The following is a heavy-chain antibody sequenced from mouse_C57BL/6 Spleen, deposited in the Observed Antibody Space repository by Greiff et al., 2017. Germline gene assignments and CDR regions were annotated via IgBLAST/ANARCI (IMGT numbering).Heavy chain of an antibody. Sequence: EVQLQQSGPELVKPGASVKISCKASGYSFTGYYMNWVKQSPEKSLEWIGEINPSTGGTTYNQKFKAKATLTVDKSSSTAYMQLKSLTSEDSAVYYCARGGSSHDYWGQGTTLTVSS. V-gene: IGHV1-42*01. CDR3: ARGGSSHDY. D-gene: IGHD1-1*01. J-gene: IGHJ2*01. CDR2: INPSTGGT. CDR1: GYSFTGYY.